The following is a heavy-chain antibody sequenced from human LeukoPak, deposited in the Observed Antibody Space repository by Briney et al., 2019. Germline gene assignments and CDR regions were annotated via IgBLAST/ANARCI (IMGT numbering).Heavy chain of an antibody. Sequence: SETLSLTCAVYGGSFSGYYWGWIRQPPGKGLGWIGEINHSGSTNYNPSLKSRVTISVDTSKDQFSLKLSSVTAADTAVYYCARDRPKYCSSTSCYLSYYGMDVWGQGTTVTVSS. V-gene: IGHV4-34*01. J-gene: IGHJ6*02. D-gene: IGHD2-2*01. CDR3: ARDRPKYCSSTSCYLSYYGMDV. CDR2: INHSGST. CDR1: GGSFSGYY.